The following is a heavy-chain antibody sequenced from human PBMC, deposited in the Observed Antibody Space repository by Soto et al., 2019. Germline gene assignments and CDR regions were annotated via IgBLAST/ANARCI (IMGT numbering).Heavy chain of an antibody. CDR3: ARDNRVDRTSTRSGSYGHFQH. J-gene: IGHJ1*01. CDR1: GYTFTSYY. D-gene: IGHD1-26*01. V-gene: IGHV1-46*01. CDR2: INPSGGST. Sequence: ASVKVSCKASGYTFTSYYMHWVRQAPGQGLEWMGIINPSGGSTSYAQKFQGRVTMTRDTSTSTVYMELSSLRSEDTAVYYCARDNRVDRTSTRSGSYGHFQHWGQGTLVTVSS.